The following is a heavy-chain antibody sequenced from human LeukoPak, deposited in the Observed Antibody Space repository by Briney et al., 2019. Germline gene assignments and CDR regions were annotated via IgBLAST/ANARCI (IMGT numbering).Heavy chain of an antibody. V-gene: IGHV3-64*04. CDR2: LSSSGDSS. CDR1: GFTFSSYA. Sequence: GGSLRLSCSASGFTFSSYAMHWVRQAPGKGLEYISALSSSGDSSYHADSVKGRFTISRDNSKNTLYLQMNSLRVEDTAVYYCARDRSGDYYFDYWGQGTLVTVSS. J-gene: IGHJ4*02. CDR3: ARDRSGDYYFDY. D-gene: IGHD4-17*01.